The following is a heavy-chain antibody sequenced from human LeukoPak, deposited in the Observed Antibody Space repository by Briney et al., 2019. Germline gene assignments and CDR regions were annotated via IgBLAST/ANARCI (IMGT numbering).Heavy chain of an antibody. CDR1: GFTFSSYS. Sequence: GGSLRLSCAASGFTFSSYSMNWVRQAPGKGLEWVSSISSSSSYIYYADSVKGRFTISRDNAKNSLYLQMNSLRAEDTAVYYCARGQDNTAAGTCDYWGQGTLVTASS. CDR2: ISSSSSYI. V-gene: IGHV3-21*01. CDR3: ARGQDNTAAGTCDY. J-gene: IGHJ4*02. D-gene: IGHD6-13*01.